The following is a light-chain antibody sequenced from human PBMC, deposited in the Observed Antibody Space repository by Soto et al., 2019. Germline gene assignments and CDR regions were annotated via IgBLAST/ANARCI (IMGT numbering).Light chain of an antibody. V-gene: IGLV2-23*02. Sequence: QSALTQPASVSGSPGQSITISCTGTSSDVGSYNLVSWYQQHPGKAPKVMIYEVSKRPSGVSHRFSGSKSGNTASLTISGLQAEDEADYYCCSYGGSYVFGPGTKLTVL. CDR3: CSYGGSYV. J-gene: IGLJ1*01. CDR2: EVS. CDR1: SSDVGSYNL.